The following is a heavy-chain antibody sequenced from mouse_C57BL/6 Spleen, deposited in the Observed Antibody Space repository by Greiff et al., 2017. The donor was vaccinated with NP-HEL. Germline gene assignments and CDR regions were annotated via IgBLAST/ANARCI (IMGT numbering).Heavy chain of an antibody. J-gene: IGHJ2*01. Sequence: QVQLQQPGAELVKPGASVKLSCKASGYTFTSYWMHWVKQRPGQGLEWIGMIHPNSGSTNYNEKFKSKATLTVDKSSSTAYMQLSSLTSEDSAVYYCARVGYGSSYHFDYWGQGTTLTVSS. CDR2: IHPNSGST. CDR1: GYTFTSYW. CDR3: ARVGYGSSYHFDY. V-gene: IGHV1-64*01. D-gene: IGHD1-1*01.